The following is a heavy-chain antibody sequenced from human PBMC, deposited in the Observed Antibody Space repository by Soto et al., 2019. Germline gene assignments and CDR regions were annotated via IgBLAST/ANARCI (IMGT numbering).Heavy chain of an antibody. V-gene: IGHV3-13*01. CDR2: IGTAGDT. D-gene: IGHD6-13*01. J-gene: IGHJ4*02. CDR3: ARGARYSSSWSDFDY. CDR1: GFTFSSYD. Sequence: GGSLRLSYAAAGFTFSSYDMHWVRQATGKGLEWVSAIGTAGDTYYPGSVKGRFTISRENAKNSLYLQMNSLRAEDTAVYYCARGARYSSSWSDFDYWGQGTLVTVSS.